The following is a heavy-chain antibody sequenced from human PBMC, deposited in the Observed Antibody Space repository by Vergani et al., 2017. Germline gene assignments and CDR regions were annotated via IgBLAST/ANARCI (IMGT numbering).Heavy chain of an antibody. CDR1: GFTFSSYA. J-gene: IGHJ4*02. D-gene: IGHD3-22*01. CDR2: ISGSGGST. V-gene: IGHV3-23*01. Sequence: EVQLLESGGGLVQPGGSLRLSCAASGFTFSSYAMSWVRQAPGKGLEWVSAISGSGGSTYYADSVKGRFTISRDNSKNTLYLQMNSLRAEDTAVYYCAKDNVPGYYDSSGYCDYWGQGTLVTVSS. CDR3: AKDNVPGYYDSSGYCDY.